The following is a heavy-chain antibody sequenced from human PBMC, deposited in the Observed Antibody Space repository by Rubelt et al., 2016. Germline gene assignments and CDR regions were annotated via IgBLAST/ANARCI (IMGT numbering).Heavy chain of an antibody. V-gene: IGHV3-23*01. CDR1: GFTFSTYA. CDR3: ARVYSSAWFNDH. D-gene: IGHD6-19*01. J-gene: IGHJ4*02. Sequence: DVQLLESGGGLVQPGGSLRLSCAASGFTFSTYAMTWVRQAPGKGLEWVSGISGSGDNTYYADSVKGRFSISRDNSKNTLYLQMNSLRAEDTAIYYCARVYSSAWFNDHWGQGTLVTVSS. CDR2: ISGSGDNT.